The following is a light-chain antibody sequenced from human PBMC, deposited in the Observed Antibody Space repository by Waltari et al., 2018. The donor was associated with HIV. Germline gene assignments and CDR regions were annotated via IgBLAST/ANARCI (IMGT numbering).Light chain of an antibody. CDR2: SAC. V-gene: IGKV1-12*01. J-gene: IGKJ4*01. CDR3: QQANSFPLT. Sequence: DIQMTQPPSSVSASLGDTVTITCRASQDISNWLAWYQQKPGKAPKFRIYSACSLKRGVPSRFSGSGSGTDFTLTISSLQPEDFATYYCQQANSFPLTFGGGTKVEIK. CDR1: QDISNW.